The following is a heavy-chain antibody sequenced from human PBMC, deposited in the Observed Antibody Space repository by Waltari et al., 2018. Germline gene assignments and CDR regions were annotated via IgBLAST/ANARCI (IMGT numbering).Heavy chain of an antibody. CDR3: ALTRHYSDSSGYYHQYFDY. Sequence: EVQLVQSGAEVKKPGESLKISCKGSGYRFTNYWIGWLRQMPGKGLEWMGIIYPGDSDTRYSPSFQGQVTLSADKSISTAYLQWSGLKASDTAMYYCALTRHYSDSSGYYHQYFDYWGQGTLVTVSS. V-gene: IGHV5-51*01. CDR2: IYPGDSDT. J-gene: IGHJ4*02. D-gene: IGHD3-22*01. CDR1: GYRFTNYW.